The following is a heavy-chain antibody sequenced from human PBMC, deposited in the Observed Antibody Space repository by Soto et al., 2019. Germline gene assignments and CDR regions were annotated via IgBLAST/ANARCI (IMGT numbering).Heavy chain of an antibody. J-gene: IGHJ6*02. CDR3: ARDLGWGGEDGSGSYYYGMDV. CDR1: GFTFSSYW. Sequence: EGQLVESGGGLVQPGGSLRLSCAASGFTFSSYWMHWVRQAPGKGLVWVSRINSDGSSTYYADSVKGRFTISRDNAKITLLLQMSSLRAEDTAVYYCARDLGWGGEDGSGSYYYGMDVWDQGTTVTVSS. D-gene: IGHD3-22*01. V-gene: IGHV3-74*01. CDR2: INSDGSST.